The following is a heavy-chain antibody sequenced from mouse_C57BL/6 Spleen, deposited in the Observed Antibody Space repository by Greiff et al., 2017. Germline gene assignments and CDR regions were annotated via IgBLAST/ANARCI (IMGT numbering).Heavy chain of an antibody. CDR3: AHTHVDPYWYFDV. J-gene: IGHJ1*03. CDR1: GYSITSGYY. CDR2: ISYDGSN. V-gene: IGHV3-6*01. Sequence: EVQLKESGPGLVKPSQSLSLTCSVTGYSITSGYYWNWIRQFPGNKLEWMGYISYDGSNNYNPSLKNRISITRDTSKNQFFLKLNSVTTEDTATYYCAHTHVDPYWYFDVWGTGTTVTVSS.